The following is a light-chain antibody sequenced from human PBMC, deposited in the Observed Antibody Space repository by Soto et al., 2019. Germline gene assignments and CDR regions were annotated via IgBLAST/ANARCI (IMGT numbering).Light chain of an antibody. CDR1: SSNIGNNY. J-gene: IGLJ2*01. CDR2: DNN. CDR3: ETWETSLSAGVV. Sequence: QSVLTQPPSVSAAPGQTVTISCSGSSSNIGNNYVSWYQQLPGTAPKLLIYDNNKRPSGIPDRFSGSKSDTSATLGITGLQTGDEADYYCETWETSLSAGVVFGGGTKLTVL. V-gene: IGLV1-51*01.